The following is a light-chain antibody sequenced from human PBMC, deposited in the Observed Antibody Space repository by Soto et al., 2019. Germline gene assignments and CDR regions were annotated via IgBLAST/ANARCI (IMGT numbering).Light chain of an antibody. CDR2: QDS. CDR1: KLGDKY. V-gene: IGLV3-1*01. CDR3: QAWDSSTCV. Sequence: SYELTQPPSVSVSPGQTASITCSGDKLGDKYAFWYQQKPGQSPVVVIYQDSKRPSGIPERFSGSNSGNTATLTISGTQAIDEADYYCQAWDSSTCVFGTGTKLTVL. J-gene: IGLJ1*01.